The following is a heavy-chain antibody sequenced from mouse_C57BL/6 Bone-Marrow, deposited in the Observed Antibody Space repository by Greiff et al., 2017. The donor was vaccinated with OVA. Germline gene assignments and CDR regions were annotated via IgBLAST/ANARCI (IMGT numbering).Heavy chain of an antibody. CDR3: TTIYYGNYPAWFAY. CDR1: GFNIKDDY. CDR2: IDPENGDT. Sequence: VQLKESGAELVRPGASVKLSCTASGFNIKDDYMHWVKQRPEQGLEWIGWIDPENGDTEYDSKFQGKATITADTSSNTAYLQLSSLTSEDTAVYYCTTIYYGNYPAWFAYWGQGTLVTVSA. D-gene: IGHD2-1*01. V-gene: IGHV14-4*01. J-gene: IGHJ3*01.